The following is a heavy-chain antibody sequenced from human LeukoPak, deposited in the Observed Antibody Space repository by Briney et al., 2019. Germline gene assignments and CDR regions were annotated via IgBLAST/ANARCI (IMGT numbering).Heavy chain of an antibody. V-gene: IGHV4-38-2*02. Sequence: SETLSLTCTVSGYSISSGYFWGWIRQPPGKGLEWIGSFYDSGITYYNPSLKSRVTISVDTSKNQFSLKLSSVTAADTAVYYCARSPLVTYYDILTGYYTHTRYYYYMDVWGKGTTVTISS. CDR2: FYDSGIT. CDR3: ARSPLVTYYDILTGYYTHTRYYYYMDV. D-gene: IGHD3-9*01. J-gene: IGHJ6*03. CDR1: GYSISSGYF.